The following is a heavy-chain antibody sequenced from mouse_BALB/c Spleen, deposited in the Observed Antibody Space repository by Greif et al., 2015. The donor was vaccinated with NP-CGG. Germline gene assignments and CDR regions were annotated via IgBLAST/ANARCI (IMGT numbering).Heavy chain of an antibody. CDR1: GYSFTGYF. CDR2: INPYNGDT. J-gene: IGHJ4*01. Sequence: EVKLVESGPELVKPGASVKISCKASGYSFTGYFMNWVMQSHGKSLEWIGRINPYNGDTFYNQRFKGKATLTVDKSSTTAHMELRSLASEDSAVYYCARGDYYHAMDYWGQGTSVTVSS. CDR3: ARGDYYHAMDY. D-gene: IGHD2-4*01. V-gene: IGHV1-20*02.